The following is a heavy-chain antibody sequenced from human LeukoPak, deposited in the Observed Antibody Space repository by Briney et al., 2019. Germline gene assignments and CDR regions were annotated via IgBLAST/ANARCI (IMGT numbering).Heavy chain of an antibody. CDR3: AKRAMWDLYWYFDL. CDR1: GFTFSSYW. CDR2: IKQDGSEK. D-gene: IGHD1-26*01. J-gene: IGHJ2*01. V-gene: IGHV3-7*03. Sequence: GGSLRLSCAASGFTFSSYWMSWVRQAPGKGLEWVANIKQDGSEKYYVDSVKGRCTISRDNAKHSLYLQMNSLRAEDTPVYYCAKRAMWDLYWYFDLWGRGTLVTVSS.